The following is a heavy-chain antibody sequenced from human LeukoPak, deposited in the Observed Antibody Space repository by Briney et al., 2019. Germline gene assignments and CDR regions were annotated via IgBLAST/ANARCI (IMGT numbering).Heavy chain of an antibody. D-gene: IGHD3-22*01. CDR3: AREESRYYDSSGYYNGDY. CDR2: INPNSGGT. CDR1: GYTLTSYY. V-gene: IGHV1-2*06. Sequence: ASVKVSCKASGYTLTSYYMHWVRQAPGQGLEWMGRINPNSGGTNYAQKFQGRVTMTRDTSISTAYMELSRLRSDDTAVYYCAREESRYYDSSGYYNGDYWGQGTLVTVSS. J-gene: IGHJ4*02.